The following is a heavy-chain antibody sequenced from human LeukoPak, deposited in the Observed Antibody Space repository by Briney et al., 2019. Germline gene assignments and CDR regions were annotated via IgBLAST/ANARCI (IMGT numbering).Heavy chain of an antibody. CDR2: INTDGSST. CDR1: GFTFSSYW. Sequence: PGGSLRLSCAASGFTFSSYWMHWVRQAPGKGLVWVSRINTDGSSTSYADSVKDRFTISRDNAKNTLYLQMNSLRAEDTAVYYCAREACSSTSCWFDPWGQGTLVTVSS. V-gene: IGHV3-74*01. CDR3: AREACSSTSCWFDP. J-gene: IGHJ5*02. D-gene: IGHD2-2*01.